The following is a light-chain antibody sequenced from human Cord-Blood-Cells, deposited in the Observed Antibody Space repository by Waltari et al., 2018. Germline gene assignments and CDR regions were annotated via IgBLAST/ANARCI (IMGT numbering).Light chain of an antibody. V-gene: IGLV3-25*03. J-gene: IGLJ1*01. CDR2: KDS. CDR1: ALPKQY. CDR3: QSADSSFPYYV. Sequence: SYELTQPPSVSVSPGQTARITCSGDALPKQYAYWYQQKPGQAPVLVIYKDSERPSGIPERFSGSSSGTTVTLTISGVPSEDEADYYCQSADSSFPYYVFGTGTKVTVL.